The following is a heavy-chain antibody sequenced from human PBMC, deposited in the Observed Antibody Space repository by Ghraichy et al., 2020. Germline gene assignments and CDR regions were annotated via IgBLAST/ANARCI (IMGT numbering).Heavy chain of an antibody. J-gene: IGHJ4*02. CDR1: GFTFSIYW. CDR3: ARDLGSGWYFDY. Sequence: GGSLRLSCAASGFTFSIYWMSWVRQAPGKGLEWVANIKKDGSEKYYVDSVKGRFTISRDNAKNSLYLQMNSLRAEDTAVYYCARDLGSGWYFDYWGQGTLVTVSS. V-gene: IGHV3-7*01. D-gene: IGHD6-19*01. CDR2: IKKDGSEK.